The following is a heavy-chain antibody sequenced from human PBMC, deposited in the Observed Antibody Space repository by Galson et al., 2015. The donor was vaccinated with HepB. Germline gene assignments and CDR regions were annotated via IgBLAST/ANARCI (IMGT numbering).Heavy chain of an antibody. J-gene: IGHJ4*02. CDR2: ISPYNGNT. D-gene: IGHD6-13*01. V-gene: IGHV1-18*01. CDR3: AREEGVAVGTDALDF. Sequence: SVKVSCKASGYSFTNYGITWVRQAPGQGLEWMGWISPYNGNTNYAQNLQGRVTTTADTSTTTAFMELRGLKSDDTAVYYCAREEGVAVGTDALDFWGQGTLLTVSS. CDR1: GYSFTNYG.